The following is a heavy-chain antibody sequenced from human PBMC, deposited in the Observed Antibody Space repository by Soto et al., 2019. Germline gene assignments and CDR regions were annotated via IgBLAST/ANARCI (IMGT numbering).Heavy chain of an antibody. J-gene: IGHJ4*02. CDR1: GFTFSSYA. CDR3: ARDSVRYDSREFHY. D-gene: IGHD3-22*01. CDR2: ISYDGSNK. V-gene: IGHV3-30-3*01. Sequence: GGSLRLSCAASGFTFSSYAMHWVRQAPGKGLEWVAVISYDGSNKYYADSVKGRFTISRDNSKNTLYLQMNSLRAEDTAVYYCARDSVRYDSREFHYWGQGTLVTVSS.